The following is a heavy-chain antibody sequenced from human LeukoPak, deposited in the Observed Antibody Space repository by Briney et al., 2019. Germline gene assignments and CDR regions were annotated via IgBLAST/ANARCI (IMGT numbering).Heavy chain of an antibody. CDR2: ISFDSSNK. J-gene: IGHJ4*02. D-gene: IGHD2-2*01. CDR3: AAAYCSSTACSPLAY. V-gene: IGHV3-30*03. Sequence: GGSLRLSCAASGFTFTNYAMHWVRQAPGKGLEWVAVISFDSSNKYYADSVKGRFTISRDNSQNTLYLETNSLRVEDTAMFHCAAAYCSSTACSPLAYWGLGILVTVSS. CDR1: GFTFTNYA.